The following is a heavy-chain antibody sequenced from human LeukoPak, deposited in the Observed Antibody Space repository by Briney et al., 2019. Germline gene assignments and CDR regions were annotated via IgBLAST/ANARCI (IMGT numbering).Heavy chain of an antibody. J-gene: IGHJ4*02. Sequence: GGSLRLSCAASGFTFSSYEMNWVRQAPGKGLEWVSYISSSGSTIYYADSVKGRFTISRDNAKNSLHLQMNSLRAEDTAVYYCASYRYYDYVWGSYRYRPFDYWGQGTLVTVSS. CDR1: GFTFSSYE. D-gene: IGHD3-16*02. V-gene: IGHV3-48*03. CDR2: ISSSGSTI. CDR3: ASYRYYDYVWGSYRYRPFDY.